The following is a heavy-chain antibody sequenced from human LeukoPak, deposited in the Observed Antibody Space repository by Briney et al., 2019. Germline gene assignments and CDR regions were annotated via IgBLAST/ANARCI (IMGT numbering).Heavy chain of an antibody. CDR1: GFTFSSYS. J-gene: IGHJ5*02. V-gene: IGHV3-48*01. CDR2: ISSSSTNI. D-gene: IGHD6-19*01. Sequence: PGGSLRLSCAASGFTFSSYSMNWVRQAPGKGLEWVSYISSSSTNIYYADSVKGRFTISRDNAKNSLYLQMNSLRAEDTAVYYCARYSSGPEVDPWGQGTLVTVSS. CDR3: ARYSSGPEVDP.